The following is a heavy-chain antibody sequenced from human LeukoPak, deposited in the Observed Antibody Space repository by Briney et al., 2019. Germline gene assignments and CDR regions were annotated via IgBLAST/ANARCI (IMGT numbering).Heavy chain of an antibody. CDR1: GFTFSYYS. J-gene: IGHJ6*03. CDR3: AKVDRGDYSSSPVPYYNYYMNV. CDR2: ISSSSSLI. Sequence: GGSLRLSCAASGFTFSYYSMNWVRQAPGRGLEWVSCISSSSSLIFYSDSVRGRFTISRDNAKNLLYLHMISLRVEDTAVYYCAKVDRGDYSSSPVPYYNYYMNVWGKGTTVTVSS. D-gene: IGHD6-13*01. V-gene: IGHV3-21*01.